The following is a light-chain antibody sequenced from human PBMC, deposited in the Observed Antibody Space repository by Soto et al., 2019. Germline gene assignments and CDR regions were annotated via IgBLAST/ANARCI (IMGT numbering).Light chain of an antibody. CDR1: QGIGRW. V-gene: IGKV1-12*01. CDR2: AAS. Sequence: DLQMTQSPSSVSASVGDRVTITCRASQGIGRWLAWYQQKPGKAPNLLIYAASNLQTGVPSRFSGSGSGTDFTLTISSLQPEDFATYYCLQTDSFPLTFGPGTTVDIK. CDR3: LQTDSFPLT. J-gene: IGKJ3*01.